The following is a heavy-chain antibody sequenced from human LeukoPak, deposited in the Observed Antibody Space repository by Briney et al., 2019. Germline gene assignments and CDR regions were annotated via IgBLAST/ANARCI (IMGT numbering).Heavy chain of an antibody. D-gene: IGHD3-10*01. J-gene: IGHJ4*02. V-gene: IGHV3-21*01. CDR1: GFTFSTYA. CDR2: ISRSSDYI. CDR3: ARRAGVFDY. Sequence: GGSLRLSCAASGFTFSTYAMSWVRQAPGKGLEWVSFISRSSDYIYYADSVKGRFTISRDNAKNSLYLQMNSLRAEDTAVYYCARRAGVFDYWGQGTLVTVSS.